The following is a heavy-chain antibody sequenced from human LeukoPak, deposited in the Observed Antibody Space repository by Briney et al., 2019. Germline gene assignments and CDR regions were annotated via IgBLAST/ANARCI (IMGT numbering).Heavy chain of an antibody. CDR3: ARVRLAAAGTGAFDI. V-gene: IGHV4-61*08. CDR1: GGSISSGGYY. D-gene: IGHD6-13*01. CDR2: IYYSGST. J-gene: IGHJ3*02. Sequence: SETLSLTCTVSGGSISSGGYYWSWIRQHPGKGLEWIGYIYYSGSTYYNPSLKSRVTISVDTSKNQFSLKLSSVTAADTAVYYCARVRLAAAGTGAFDIWGQGTMVTVSS.